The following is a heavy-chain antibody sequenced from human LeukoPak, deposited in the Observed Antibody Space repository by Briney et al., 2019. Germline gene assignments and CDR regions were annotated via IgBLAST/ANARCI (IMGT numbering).Heavy chain of an antibody. V-gene: IGHV1-69*05. CDR2: IIPIFGTA. J-gene: IGHJ4*02. CDR3: ARVASGSYSSYFDY. D-gene: IGHD1-26*01. Sequence: SVKVSCKASGGTFSSYAISWVRQAPGQGLEWMGRIIPIFGTANYAQKFQSRVTITTDESTSTAYMELSSLRSEDTAVYYCARVASGSYSSYFDYWGQGTLVTVSS. CDR1: GGTFSSYA.